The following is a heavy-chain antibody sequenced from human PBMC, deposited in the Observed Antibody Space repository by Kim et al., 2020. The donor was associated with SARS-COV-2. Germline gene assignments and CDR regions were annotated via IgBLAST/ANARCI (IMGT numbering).Heavy chain of an antibody. V-gene: IGHV1-46*01. Sequence: AQKYQGRVNMTRDTSTSTVYMELSSLRSEDTAVYYCARREGATTRYYFDYWGQGTLVTVSS. J-gene: IGHJ4*02. D-gene: IGHD1-26*01. CDR3: ARREGATTRYYFDY.